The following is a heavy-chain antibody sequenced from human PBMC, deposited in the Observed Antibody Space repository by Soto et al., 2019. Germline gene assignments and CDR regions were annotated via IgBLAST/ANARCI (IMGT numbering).Heavy chain of an antibody. D-gene: IGHD6-6*01. V-gene: IGHV4-34*01. CDR1: GGSFSGYY. J-gene: IGHJ6*02. CDR2: INHSGST. CDR3: ARGRGIAARRSRYYSYGMDV. Sequence: SETLSLTCAVYGGSFSGYYWSWIRQPPGKGLEWIGEINHSGSTNYNPSLKSRVTISVDTSKNQFSLKLSSVTAADTAVYYCARGRGIAARRSRYYSYGMDVWGQGTTVTAP.